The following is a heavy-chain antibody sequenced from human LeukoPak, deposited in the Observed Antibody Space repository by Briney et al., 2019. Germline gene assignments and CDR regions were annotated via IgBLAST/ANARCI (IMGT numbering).Heavy chain of an antibody. D-gene: IGHD1-26*01. CDR1: GGSISSGSYY. CDR2: IYTSGST. CDR3: TRVGEGATGGRLFDN. J-gene: IGHJ4*02. Sequence: PSETLSLTCTVSGGSISSGSYYWSWIRQPAGKGLEWIGRIYTSGSTNYNPSLKSRVTISVDTSKNQFSLKLSSVTAADTAVYYCTRVGEGATGGRLFDNWGQGTLVTVSS. V-gene: IGHV4-61*02.